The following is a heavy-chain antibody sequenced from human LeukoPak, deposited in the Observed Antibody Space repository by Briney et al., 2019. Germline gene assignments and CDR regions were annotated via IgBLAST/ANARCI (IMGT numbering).Heavy chain of an antibody. CDR2: INHSGST. CDR1: GGSFSGYY. Sequence: KTSETLSLTCAVYGGSFSGYYWSWIRQPPGKGLEWMGEINHSGSTNYNPSLKSRVTISVDTSKNQSSLKLSSVTAADTAVYYCARLRAGRGRYYYGSGSYYNHNWFDPWAREPWSPSPQ. V-gene: IGHV4-34*01. CDR3: ARLRAGRGRYYYGSGSYYNHNWFDP. D-gene: IGHD3-10*01. J-gene: IGHJ5*02.